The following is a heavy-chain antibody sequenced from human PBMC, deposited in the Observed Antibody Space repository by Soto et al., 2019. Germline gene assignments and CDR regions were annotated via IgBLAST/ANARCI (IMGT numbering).Heavy chain of an antibody. V-gene: IGHV4-31*03. D-gene: IGHD2-15*01. CDR1: RAFINSGGFY. CDR3: VRGGIAGHWFDP. J-gene: IGHJ5*02. CDR2: IFHSGNT. Sequence: QVQLQESGPGLVQPSETLSLTCSVSRAFINSGGFYYSWIRQPPGKGLEWLGYIFHSGNTLYTPSLRGRLTLSADTSRNQLSLHLTSVTAADTAVYYCVRGGIAGHWFDPWGQGILVTVSS.